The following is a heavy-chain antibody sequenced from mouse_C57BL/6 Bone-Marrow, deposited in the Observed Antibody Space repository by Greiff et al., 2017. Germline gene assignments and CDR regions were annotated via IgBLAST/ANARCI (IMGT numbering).Heavy chain of an antibody. Sequence: QVHVKQPGTELVKPGASVKLSCKASGYTFTSYWMHWVKQRPGQGLEWIGNINPSNGGTNYNEKFKSKATLTVDKSSSTAYMQLSSLTSEDSAVYYCARLLLDYAMDYWGQGTSVTVSS. CDR3: ARLLLDYAMDY. J-gene: IGHJ4*01. D-gene: IGHD2-1*01. V-gene: IGHV1-53*01. CDR2: INPSNGGT. CDR1: GYTFTSYW.